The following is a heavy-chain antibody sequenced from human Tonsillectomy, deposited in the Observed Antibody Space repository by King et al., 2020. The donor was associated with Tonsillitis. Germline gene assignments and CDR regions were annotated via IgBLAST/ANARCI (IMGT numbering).Heavy chain of an antibody. V-gene: IGHV5-51*01. CDR3: ARYLWCGEYRYGMDV. CDR2: IYPGDSDT. D-gene: IGHD3-10*01. CDR1: GYSFTSYW. J-gene: IGHJ6*02. Sequence: VQLVESGAEVKKPGESLKISCKGSGYSFTSYWIGWVRQMPGKGLEWMGIIYPGDSDTRYSPSFQGQVTISADKSISTAYLQWSSLKASDTAMYYCARYLWCGEYRYGMDVWGQGTTVTVSS.